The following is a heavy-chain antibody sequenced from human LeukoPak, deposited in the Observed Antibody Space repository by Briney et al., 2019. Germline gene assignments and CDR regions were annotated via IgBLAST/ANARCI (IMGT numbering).Heavy chain of an antibody. J-gene: IGHJ4*02. CDR2: ISYDGSNK. CDR3: ANGMGSSGCIDY. D-gene: IGHD6-19*01. V-gene: IGHV3-30*18. Sequence: GGSLRLSCAASGFTFSNNGIHWVRQAPGKGLEWVAVISYDGSNKYYADSVKGRFTISRDNSKSTLYLQMNSLRAEDTAVYYCANGMGSSGCIDYWGQGTLVTVSS. CDR1: GFTFSNNG.